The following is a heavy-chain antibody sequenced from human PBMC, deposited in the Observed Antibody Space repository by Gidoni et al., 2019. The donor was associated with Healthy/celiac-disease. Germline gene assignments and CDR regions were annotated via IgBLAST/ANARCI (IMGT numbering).Heavy chain of an antibody. J-gene: IGHJ6*02. CDR3: ARAEGYSPPSFYYGMDV. CDR2: ISSSGSTI. V-gene: IGHV3-48*03. CDR1: GFTFSSYE. D-gene: IGHD5-18*01. Sequence: EVQLVESGGGLVQPGGSLRLSCAASGFTFSSYEMNWVRQAPGKGLEWVSYISSSGSTIYYADSVKGRFTISRDNAKNSLYLQMNSLRAEDTAVYYCARAEGYSPPSFYYGMDVWGQGTTVTVPS.